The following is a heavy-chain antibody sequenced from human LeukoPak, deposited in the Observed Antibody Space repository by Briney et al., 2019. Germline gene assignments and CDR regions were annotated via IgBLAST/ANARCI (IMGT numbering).Heavy chain of an antibody. Sequence: GGSLRLSCVVSGFALSMYTLHWVRQAPGKGLECVAVASYDGGNKYYADSVKGRFTISRDNSKNTLYLQMNSLRAEDTAVYYCARDQGVFQYYFDSGGQGPLVTVSS. CDR1: GFALSMYT. V-gene: IGHV3-30-3*01. CDR2: ASYDGGNK. CDR3: ARDQGVFQYYFDS. D-gene: IGHD3-16*01. J-gene: IGHJ4*02.